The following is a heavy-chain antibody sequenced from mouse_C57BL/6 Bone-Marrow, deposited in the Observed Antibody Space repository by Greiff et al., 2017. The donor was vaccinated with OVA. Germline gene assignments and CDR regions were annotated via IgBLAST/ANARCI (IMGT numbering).Heavy chain of an antibody. CDR2: ILPGSGST. CDR1: GYTFTGYW. D-gene: IGHD4-1*01. V-gene: IGHV1-9*01. Sequence: VKLMESGAELMKPGASVKLSCKATGYTFTGYWIAWVKQRPGHGLEWIGEILPGSGSTNYNEKFKGKATFTVDTSSTTADMQLSSLTTSDSAIYYCAREVNWGYYFDYWGQGTTLTVSS. J-gene: IGHJ2*01. CDR3: AREVNWGYYFDY.